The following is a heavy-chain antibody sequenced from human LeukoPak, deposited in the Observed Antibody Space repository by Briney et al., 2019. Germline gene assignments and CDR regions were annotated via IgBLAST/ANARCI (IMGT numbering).Heavy chain of an antibody. D-gene: IGHD3-10*02. CDR3: AELGITMIGGV. Sequence: GSLRLSCTVSGFTVSSNSMSWVRQAPGKGLEWVSFIYSAGSIYYSDSVKGRFTISIDNSKNTLYLQMNSLRAEDTAVYYCAELGITMIGGVWGKGTTVTLSS. J-gene: IGHJ6*04. V-gene: IGHV3-53*01. CDR1: GFTVSSNS. CDR2: IYSAGSI.